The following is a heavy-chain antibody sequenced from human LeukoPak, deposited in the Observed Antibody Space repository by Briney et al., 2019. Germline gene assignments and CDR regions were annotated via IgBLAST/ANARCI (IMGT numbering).Heavy chain of an antibody. CDR2: ISGSGGDT. Sequence: RXSXAASGXTFRSYAIYWVRQAPGKGLEWVSGISGSGGDTYFADSVKGRFTISRYNSKNTVFLQMDSLRAEDTAVYYCAKTTAGYSSGRYPGWPIDYWGQGTLVTVSS. D-gene: IGHD6-19*01. CDR1: GXTFRSYA. V-gene: IGHV3-23*01. J-gene: IGHJ4*02. CDR3: AKTTAGYSSGRYPGWPIDY.